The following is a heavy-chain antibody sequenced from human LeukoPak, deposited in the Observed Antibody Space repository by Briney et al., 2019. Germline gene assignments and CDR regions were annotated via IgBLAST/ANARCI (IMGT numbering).Heavy chain of an antibody. D-gene: IGHD2-15*01. J-gene: IGHJ3*02. CDR3: ARLGHCSIGRCPLDHDAFDI. V-gene: IGHV4-39*01. CDR1: GGSISSSSYY. Sequence: SETLSLTCTVSGGSISSSSYYWGWIRQPPGKGLEWIGSIYYSGSTYYNPSLKSRVTISVDTSKNQFSLKLSSVTAADTAMYYCARLGHCSIGRCPLDHDAFDIWGQGTMVTVSS. CDR2: IYYSGST.